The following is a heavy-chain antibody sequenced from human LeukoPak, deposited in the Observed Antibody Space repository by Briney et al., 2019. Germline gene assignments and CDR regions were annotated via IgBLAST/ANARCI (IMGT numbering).Heavy chain of an antibody. D-gene: IGHD6-19*01. CDR3: ARGRINAGYNSGWTH. Sequence: SQTLSLTCAISGDSVSSNSAAWDWIRQSPSRGLEWLGRTYYRSKWYSDYAVSVKSRITVSPDTSKNQFSLQLNSVTPEDTAVYYCARGRINAGYNSGWTHWGQGTLVTVSS. CDR2: TYYRSKWYS. J-gene: IGHJ4*02. CDR1: GDSVSSNSAA. V-gene: IGHV6-1*01.